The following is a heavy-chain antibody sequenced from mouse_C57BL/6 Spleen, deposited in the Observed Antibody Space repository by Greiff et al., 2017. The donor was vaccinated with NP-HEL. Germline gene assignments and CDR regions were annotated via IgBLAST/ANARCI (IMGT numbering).Heavy chain of an antibody. CDR2: IRNKANGYTT. CDR1: GFTFTDYY. D-gene: IGHD2-4*01. J-gene: IGHJ3*01. CDR3: ARVYDYYWCAY. Sequence: DVKLVESGGGLVQPGGSLSLSCAASGFTFTDYYMSWVRQPPGKALEWLGFIRNKANGYTTEYSASVKGRFTISRDNSQSILYLQMNALRAEDSATYYCARVYDYYWCAYWGQGTLVTVSA. V-gene: IGHV7-3*01.